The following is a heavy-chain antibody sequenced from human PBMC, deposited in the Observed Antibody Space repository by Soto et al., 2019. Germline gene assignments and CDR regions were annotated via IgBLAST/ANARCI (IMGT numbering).Heavy chain of an antibody. V-gene: IGHV1-2*04. D-gene: IGHD2-15*01. CDR1: GYTFTGYY. Sequence: ASVKVSCKASGYTFTGYYMHWVRQAPGQGLEWMGWINPNSGGTNYAQKFQGWVTMTRDTSISTAYMELSRLRSDDTAVYYCARDHVDIVATGPNCSGGSCYPYYYYGMDVWGPGTTVTVSS. CDR2: INPNSGGT. CDR3: ARDHVDIVATGPNCSGGSCYPYYYYGMDV. J-gene: IGHJ6*02.